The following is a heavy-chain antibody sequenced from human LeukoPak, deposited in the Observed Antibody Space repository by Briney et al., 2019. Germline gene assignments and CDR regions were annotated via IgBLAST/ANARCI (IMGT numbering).Heavy chain of an antibody. D-gene: IGHD3/OR15-3a*01. Sequence: PGGSLRLSCAASGFTFSSYAMSWIRQPPGKGLEWIGSIYYSGSTYYNPSLKSRVTISVDTSKNQFSLKLRSVTAADTAVHYCARHFGTWGQGTLVTVSS. CDR1: GFTFSSYA. J-gene: IGHJ4*02. CDR3: ARHFGT. CDR2: IYYSGST. V-gene: IGHV4-39*01.